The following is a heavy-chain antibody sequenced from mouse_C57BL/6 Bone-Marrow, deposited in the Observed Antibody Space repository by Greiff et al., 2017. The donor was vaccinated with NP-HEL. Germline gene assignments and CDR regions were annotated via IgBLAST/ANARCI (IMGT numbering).Heavy chain of an antibody. CDR3: ARWDIYDGYSAWFAY. CDR2: IDPSDSYT. J-gene: IGHJ3*01. Sequence: QVQLQQPGAELVKPGASVKLSCKASGYTFTSYWMQWVKQRPGQGLEWIGEIDPSDSYTNYNQKFKGKATLTVDTSSSTAYMQLSSPTSEDSAVYYCARWDIYDGYSAWFAYWDQGTLVTVTA. V-gene: IGHV1-50*01. D-gene: IGHD2-3*01. CDR1: GYTFTSYW.